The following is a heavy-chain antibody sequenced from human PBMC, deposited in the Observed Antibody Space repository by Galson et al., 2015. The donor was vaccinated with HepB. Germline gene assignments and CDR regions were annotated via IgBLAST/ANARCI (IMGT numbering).Heavy chain of an antibody. Sequence: SLRLSCAASGFTFSSYVMSWVRQAPEKGLEWVSSISSGGRTYYADSVKGRFTISRDNSKNTLYLQVNSLRAEDTALYYCAKDRNFGFGESWGQGTLVTVSS. CDR3: AKDRNFGFGES. CDR1: GFTFSSYV. J-gene: IGHJ5*02. CDR2: ISSGGRT. V-gene: IGHV3-23*01. D-gene: IGHD3-10*01.